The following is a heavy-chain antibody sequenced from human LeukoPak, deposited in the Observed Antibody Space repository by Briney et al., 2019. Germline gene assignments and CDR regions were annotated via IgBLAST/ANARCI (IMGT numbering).Heavy chain of an antibody. CDR2: ISSSGITI. Sequence: PGGSLRLTCAASGFTFSDYYMTWIRQAPGKGLEWVSYISSSGITIYYADSVKGRFTITRDNAKNSLSLQMHSLRAEDTAVYYCATDHYGSGNGSAFDFWGQGTLVTVSS. J-gene: IGHJ4*02. CDR1: GFTFSDYY. CDR3: ATDHYGSGNGSAFDF. V-gene: IGHV3-11*01. D-gene: IGHD3-10*01.